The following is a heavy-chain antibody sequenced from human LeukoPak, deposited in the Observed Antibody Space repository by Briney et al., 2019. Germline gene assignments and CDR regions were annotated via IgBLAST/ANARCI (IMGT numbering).Heavy chain of an antibody. CDR2: INPNSGGT. V-gene: IGHV1-2*02. D-gene: IGHD5-12*01. Sequence: ASVKVSCKASGYTFTAHYIHWVRQAPGQGLEWMGCINPNSGGTDYTQEFQGRVTMTSDTSTSTAYMELRWLRADDTAVYYCASRGYRDHGIYMDVWGQGTTVTVSS. CDR3: ASRGYRDHGIYMDV. CDR1: GYTFTAHY. J-gene: IGHJ6*02.